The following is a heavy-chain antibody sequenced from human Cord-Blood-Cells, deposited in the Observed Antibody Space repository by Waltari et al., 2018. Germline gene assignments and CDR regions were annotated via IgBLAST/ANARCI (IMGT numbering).Heavy chain of an antibody. V-gene: IGHV4-4*07. J-gene: IGHJ5*02. D-gene: IGHD6-19*01. CDR1: GGSISSYY. CDR2: IYTSGST. Sequence: QVQLQESGPGLVKPSETLSLTCTVSGGSISSYYWSWIRPPAGKGLEWIGRIYTSGSTNYNPSLKSRVTMSVDTSKNQFSLKLSSVTAADTAVYYCARFQKKNEAGENWFDPWGQGTLVTVSS. CDR3: ARFQKKNEAGENWFDP.